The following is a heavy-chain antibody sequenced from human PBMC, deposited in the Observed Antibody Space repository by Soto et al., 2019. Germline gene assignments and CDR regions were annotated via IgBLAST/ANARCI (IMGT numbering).Heavy chain of an antibody. J-gene: IGHJ4*02. CDR2: ISSSSSYT. CDR1: GFTFSDYY. CDR3: ASRIVGAIGPLDY. D-gene: IGHD1-26*01. Sequence: QVQLVESGGGLVKPGGSLRLSCAASGFTFSDYYMSWIRQAPGKGLEWVSYISSSSSYTNYADSVKGRFTISRDNAKNSLYLQMNSLRAEDTAVYYCASRIVGAIGPLDYWGQGTLVTVSS. V-gene: IGHV3-11*06.